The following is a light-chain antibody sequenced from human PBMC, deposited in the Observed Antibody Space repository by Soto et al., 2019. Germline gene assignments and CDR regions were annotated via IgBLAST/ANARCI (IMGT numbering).Light chain of an antibody. J-gene: IGKJ1*01. CDR1: QSVSSN. Sequence: EIVMTQSPATLSVSPGERATLSCRASQSVSSNLAWYQQKPGQAPRLLIYGASTRATGIPARFSGSGSGTEFTPTISSLQSEDFVVDYCQQYNNWPPWTFGQGTKVEIK. CDR2: GAS. CDR3: QQYNNWPPWT. V-gene: IGKV3-15*01.